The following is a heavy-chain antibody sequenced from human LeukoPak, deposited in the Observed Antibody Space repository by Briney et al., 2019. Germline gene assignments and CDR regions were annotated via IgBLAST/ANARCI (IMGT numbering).Heavy chain of an antibody. CDR2: IKQDGSEK. J-gene: IGHJ4*02. CDR1: GFTFSDYY. CDR3: ARESTIFGVVIYPGFDY. Sequence: GGSLRLSCAASGFTFSDYYMSWIRQAPGKGLEWVANIKQDGSEKYYVDSVKGRFTISRDNAKNSLYLQMNSLRAEDTAVYYCARESTIFGVVIYPGFDYWGQGTLVTVSS. D-gene: IGHD3-3*01. V-gene: IGHV3-7*01.